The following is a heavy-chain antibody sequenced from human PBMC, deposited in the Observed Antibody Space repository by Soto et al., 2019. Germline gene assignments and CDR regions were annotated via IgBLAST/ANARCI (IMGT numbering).Heavy chain of an antibody. V-gene: IGHV3-74*03. CDR3: ARGGSFRFDY. Sequence: GGSLRLSCAASGFIFSSFWIQWVRQVPGKGLEWVSRINTDGSITTYADSVKGRFTISRDNAKNTVFLQMISLRAEDTAVYYCARGGSFRFDYWGQGALVTVSS. CDR2: INTDGSIT. J-gene: IGHJ4*02. D-gene: IGHD1-26*01. CDR1: GFIFSSFW.